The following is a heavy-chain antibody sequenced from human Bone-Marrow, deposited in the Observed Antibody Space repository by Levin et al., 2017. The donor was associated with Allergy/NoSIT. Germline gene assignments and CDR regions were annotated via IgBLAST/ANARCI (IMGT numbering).Heavy chain of an antibody. Sequence: ASVKVSCKTSGYNFNLYGITWVRQAPGRGLEWMGWISGYNGNTNYAHNIQDRVTMTTDTSTNTAYLEMRSLRSDDTAVYFCARVSYVDTTGYFGPWGQGTQVTVSS. CDR1: GYNFNLYG. V-gene: IGHV1-18*01. D-gene: IGHD3-9*01. CDR3: ARVSYVDTTGYFGP. J-gene: IGHJ5*02. CDR2: ISGYNGNT.